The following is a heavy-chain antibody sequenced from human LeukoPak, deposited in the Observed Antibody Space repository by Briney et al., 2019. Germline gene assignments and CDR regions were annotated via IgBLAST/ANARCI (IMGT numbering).Heavy chain of an antibody. D-gene: IGHD3-10*01. CDR1: SGSISSYY. J-gene: IGHJ4*02. CDR2: IYYSGST. CDR3: AGDMVRGVSRFDY. Sequence: SETLSLTCTVSSGSISSYYWSWIRQPPGKGLEWIGYIYYSGSTNYNPSLKSRVTISVDTSKNQFSLKLSSVTAADTAVYYCAGDMVRGVSRFDYWGQGTLVTVSS. V-gene: IGHV4-59*01.